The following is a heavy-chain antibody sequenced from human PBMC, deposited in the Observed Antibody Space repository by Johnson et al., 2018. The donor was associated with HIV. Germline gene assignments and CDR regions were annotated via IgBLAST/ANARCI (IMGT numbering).Heavy chain of an antibody. CDR3: ATDRYDNCWSGSGRAAFDI. CDR1: GFSFSSYW. Sequence: VQLVESGGGVVQPGRSLRLSCAASGFSFSSYWMTWVRQAPGRGLEWVANINQGGSEKYYVDSVKGRFTISRDNAKNSLYLQMNNLRVEDTAVYYCATDRYDNCWSGSGRAAFDIGGQGTMVTVSS. J-gene: IGHJ3*02. D-gene: IGHD3-3*01. CDR2: INQGGSEK. V-gene: IGHV3-7*01.